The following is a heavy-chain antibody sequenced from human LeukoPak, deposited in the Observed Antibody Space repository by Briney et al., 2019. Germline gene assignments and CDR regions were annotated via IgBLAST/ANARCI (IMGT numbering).Heavy chain of an antibody. Sequence: PSQTLSLTCAVSSGSISSGGYSWSWIRQPPGKGLEWIGYIYHSGSTYYNPSLKSRVTISVDRSKNRFSLKLSSVTAADTAVYYCASSSSWPPEGYWGQGTLVTVSS. CDR3: ASSSSWPPEGY. CDR1: SGSISSGGYS. V-gene: IGHV4-30-2*01. D-gene: IGHD6-13*01. J-gene: IGHJ4*02. CDR2: IYHSGST.